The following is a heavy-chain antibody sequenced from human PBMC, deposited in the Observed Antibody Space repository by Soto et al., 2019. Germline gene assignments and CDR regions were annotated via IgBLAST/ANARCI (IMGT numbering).Heavy chain of an antibody. J-gene: IGHJ6*02. D-gene: IGHD2-21*02. CDR1: GYTFTGYY. CDR3: ARGFDTVVTSGLNYHYVMDV. Sequence: GASVKVSCKASGYTFTGYYMHWVRQAPGQGLEWMGWINPNSGGTNYAQKFQGRVTMTRDTSISTAYMELSRLRSDDTAVYYCARGFDTVVTSGLNYHYVMDVWGQGTTVTVSS. V-gene: IGHV1-2*02. CDR2: INPNSGGT.